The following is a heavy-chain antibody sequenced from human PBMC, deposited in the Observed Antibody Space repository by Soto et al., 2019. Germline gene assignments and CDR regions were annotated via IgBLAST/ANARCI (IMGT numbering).Heavy chain of an antibody. Sequence: GASVKVSCKASEYTFTSYAMHWVLQAPGQSLEWMGWINAGNGNTKYSQKFQGRVTITRDTSASTAYMELSSLRSEDTAVYYCARELRGLYYFDYWGLGTLVTVSS. CDR2: INAGNGNT. CDR3: ARELRGLYYFDY. D-gene: IGHD4-17*01. J-gene: IGHJ4*02. CDR1: EYTFTSYA. V-gene: IGHV1-3*01.